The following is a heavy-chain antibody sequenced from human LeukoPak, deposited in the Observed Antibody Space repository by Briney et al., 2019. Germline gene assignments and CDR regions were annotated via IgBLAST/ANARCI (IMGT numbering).Heavy chain of an antibody. J-gene: IGHJ4*02. D-gene: IGHD5-12*01. Sequence: GSLRLSCAASGFTFSNYGMNWVRQAPGKGLEWVSYISSSSDAIYYAESVKGRLTISRDNAKNSLYLEMNSLRGEDTAVYYCARAMRSGYDYWGQGTLVTVSS. CDR3: ARAMRSGYDY. CDR1: GFTFSNYG. V-gene: IGHV3-48*04. CDR2: ISSSSDAI.